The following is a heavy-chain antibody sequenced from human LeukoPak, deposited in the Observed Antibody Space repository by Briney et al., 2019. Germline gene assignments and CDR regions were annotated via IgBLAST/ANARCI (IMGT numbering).Heavy chain of an antibody. D-gene: IGHD1-26*01. Sequence: PGGSLRLSCAASGFTVSSNYMSWVRQAPGKGLEWVSVIYSGGSTYYADSVKGRFTISRDSSKNTLYLQMNSLRAEDTAVYYCARRKGGPTGGSFDSWGQGTLVTVSS. CDR3: ARRKGGPTGGSFDS. CDR1: GFTVSSNY. CDR2: IYSGGST. J-gene: IGHJ4*02. V-gene: IGHV3-53*01.